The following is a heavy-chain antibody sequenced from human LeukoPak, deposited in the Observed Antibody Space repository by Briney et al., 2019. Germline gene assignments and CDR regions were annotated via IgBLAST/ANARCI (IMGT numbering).Heavy chain of an antibody. D-gene: IGHD4-17*01. Sequence: SETLSLTCTVSGGSVNSGSYYWSWIRQPPGKGLEWIGYIYYSGSTNYSPSLKSRVTISVDTSKNQFSLKLSSVTAADTAVYYCARVTSRPGAYGDHFGYWGQGTLVTVSS. V-gene: IGHV4-61*01. CDR2: IYYSGST. J-gene: IGHJ4*02. CDR1: GGSVNSGSYY. CDR3: ARVTSRPGAYGDHFGY.